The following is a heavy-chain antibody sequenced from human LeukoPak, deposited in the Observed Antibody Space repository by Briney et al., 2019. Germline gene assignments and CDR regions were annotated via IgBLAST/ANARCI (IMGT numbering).Heavy chain of an antibody. D-gene: IGHD3-22*01. Sequence: ASVKVSCKASGYTFTSYAMHWVRQAPGQRLEWMGWINAGNGNAKYSQKFQGRVTITGDTSASTAYMELSSLRSEDTAVYYCARVNTYYYDSSGYYQTPPFDYWGQGTLVTVSS. CDR2: INAGNGNA. V-gene: IGHV1-3*01. CDR3: ARVNTYYYDSSGYYQTPPFDY. CDR1: GYTFTSYA. J-gene: IGHJ4*02.